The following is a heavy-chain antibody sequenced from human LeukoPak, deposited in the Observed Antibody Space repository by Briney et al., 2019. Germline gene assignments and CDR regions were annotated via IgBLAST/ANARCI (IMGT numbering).Heavy chain of an antibody. CDR1: GFTFSSYW. V-gene: IGHV3-74*01. Sequence: PGGSLRLSCAASGFTFSSYWMPWVRQAPGKGLVWVSRINSDGSSTSYADSVKGRFTISRDNAKNTLYLQMNSLRAEDTAVYYCARESEKYCSSTSCYTGFDYWGQGTLVTVSS. J-gene: IGHJ4*02. D-gene: IGHD2-2*02. CDR3: ARESEKYCSSTSCYTGFDY. CDR2: INSDGSST.